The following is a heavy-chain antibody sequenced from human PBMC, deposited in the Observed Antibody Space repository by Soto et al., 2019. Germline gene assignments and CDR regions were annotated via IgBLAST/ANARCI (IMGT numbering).Heavy chain of an antibody. CDR1: GGSISSGGSY. Sequence: SETLSLTCTVSGGSISSGGSYWSWIRQHPGKGLEWIGYIYYSGSTYYNPSLKSRVTISVDTSKNQFSLKLSYVTAADTAVYYCARVRSGKYCSGGSCYNYYYGMDVWGQGTTVTVSS. J-gene: IGHJ6*02. CDR2: IYYSGST. V-gene: IGHV4-31*03. D-gene: IGHD2-15*01. CDR3: ARVRSGKYCSGGSCYNYYYGMDV.